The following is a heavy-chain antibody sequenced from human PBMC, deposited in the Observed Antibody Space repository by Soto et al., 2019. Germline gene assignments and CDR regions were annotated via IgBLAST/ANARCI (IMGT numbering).Heavy chain of an antibody. D-gene: IGHD2-15*01. Sequence: QLVESGGGLTQAGGSLRLSCVGSGFFFNNYDMHWVRQVRGKGLEWVSAIGAADDPYYSVSVKGRFIVSRDNAQKSLYFQMTTRRAADRAVYFCARAYTGRLPRRGDYYYALDVWGRGTTVTVSS. J-gene: IGHJ6*02. CDR1: GFFFNNYD. CDR2: IGAADDP. V-gene: IGHV3-13*05. CDR3: ARAYTGRLPRRGDYYYALDV.